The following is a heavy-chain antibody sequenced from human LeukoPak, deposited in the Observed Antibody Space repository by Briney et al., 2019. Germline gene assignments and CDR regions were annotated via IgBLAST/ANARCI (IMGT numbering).Heavy chain of an antibody. CDR2: ISYDGSIK. J-gene: IGHJ4*02. V-gene: IGHV3-30*18. D-gene: IGHD4-23*01. CDR3: AKAGGNSGEYFDY. Sequence: GGSLRLSCAASGFTFSSYGMHWVRQAPGKGLEWVAVISYDGSIKYYADSVKGRFTISRDNSKNTLYLQMNSLRAEDTAVYYCAKAGGNSGEYFDYWGQGTLVTVSS. CDR1: GFTFSSYG.